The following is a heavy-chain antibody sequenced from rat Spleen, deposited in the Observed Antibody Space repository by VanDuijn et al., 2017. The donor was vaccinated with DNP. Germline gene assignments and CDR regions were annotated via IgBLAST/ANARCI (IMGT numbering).Heavy chain of an antibody. J-gene: IGHJ2*01. D-gene: IGHD3-1*01. CDR3: TRVASFDY. CDR2: ISTSGGST. V-gene: IGHV5-46*01. Sequence: EVQLVESGGGLVQPGRSMKLSCAASGFTFSSFPMAWVRQAPTKGLEWVATISTSGGSTYYRDSVKGRFTISRDNAKSTLYLQMNSLRSEDTATYYCTRVASFDYWGQGVMVTVSS. CDR1: GFTFSSFP.